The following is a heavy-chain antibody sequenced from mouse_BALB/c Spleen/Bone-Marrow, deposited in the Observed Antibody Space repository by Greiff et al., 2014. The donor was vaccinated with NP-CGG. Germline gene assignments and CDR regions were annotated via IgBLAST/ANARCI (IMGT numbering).Heavy chain of an antibody. J-gene: IGHJ1*01. CDR1: GFTFTDYY. CDR3: AREGVYYGNPYWYFDV. Sequence: VQLKESGGGLVQPGGSLRLSCATSGFTFTDYYMSWVRQPPGKALEWLGFIRNKANGYTTEYSASVKGRFTISRDNSQSILYLQINTLRAEDSATYYCAREGVYYGNPYWYFDVWGAGTTVTVSS. CDR2: IRNKANGYTT. V-gene: IGHV7-3*02. D-gene: IGHD2-1*01.